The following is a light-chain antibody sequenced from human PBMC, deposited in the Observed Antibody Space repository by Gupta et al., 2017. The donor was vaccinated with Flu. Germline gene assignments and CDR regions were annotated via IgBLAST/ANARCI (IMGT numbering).Light chain of an antibody. CDR3: QQRSKWPIT. CDR1: ESVGIY. J-gene: IGKJ4*01. Sequence: PAILSLSPGERATLSCRASESVGIYLGWYQQKPGQAPRLLISDASNRATGIPPRFSGSGSGTDFTLTINSLEPEDFGVYFCQQRSKWPITFGGMTRVEIK. V-gene: IGKV3-11*01. CDR2: DAS.